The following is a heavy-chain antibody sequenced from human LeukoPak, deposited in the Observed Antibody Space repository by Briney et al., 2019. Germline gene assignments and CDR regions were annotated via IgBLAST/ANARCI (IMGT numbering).Heavy chain of an antibody. V-gene: IGHV3-23*01. CDR2: ISPRGDIT. CDR1: GFSFRSHG. CDR3: AKDRNYYDGIDY. D-gene: IGHD3-16*01. J-gene: IGHJ4*02. Sequence: GGSLRLSCAASGFSFRSHGMNWVRQAPGKGLEWVSGISPRGDITYYKDSVRGRFTISRDNFKNTVSLQLNSLRAEDTAIYYCAKDRNYYDGIDYWGQGTLVTVSS.